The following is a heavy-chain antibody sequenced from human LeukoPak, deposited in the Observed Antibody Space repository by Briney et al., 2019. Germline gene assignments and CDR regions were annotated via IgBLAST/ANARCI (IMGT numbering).Heavy chain of an antibody. CDR1: GFTFSTYA. CDR3: VKGNSVKYLPRYGMDV. J-gene: IGHJ6*04. CDR2: ISSNGGST. Sequence: PGGPLRLSCSASGFTFSTYAMHWVRQAPGKGLEYVSAISSNGGSTYYADSVKGRFTISRDNSKNTLYLQMSSLRAEDTAVYYCVKGNSVKYLPRYGMDVWGKGTTVTVSS. D-gene: IGHD2/OR15-2a*01. V-gene: IGHV3-64D*06.